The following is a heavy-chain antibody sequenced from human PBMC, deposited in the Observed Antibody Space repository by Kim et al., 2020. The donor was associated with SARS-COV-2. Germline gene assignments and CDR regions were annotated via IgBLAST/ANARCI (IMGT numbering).Heavy chain of an antibody. CDR1: GGSLSSSSYY. CDR2: TYYSGNT. J-gene: IGHJ2*01. D-gene: IGHD6-19*01. V-gene: IGHV4-39*01. CDR3: AGPQRYSSCWYV. Sequence: SETLSLTCTVSGGSLSSSSYYWGWIRQPPGKGLEWIGTTYYSGNTYYNPSLKSRVTISVDTSKNQFSLKLGSGTAADTAVYYCAGPQRYSSCWYV.